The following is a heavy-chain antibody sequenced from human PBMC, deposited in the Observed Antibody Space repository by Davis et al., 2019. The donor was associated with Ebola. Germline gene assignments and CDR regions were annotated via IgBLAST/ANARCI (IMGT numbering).Heavy chain of an antibody. Sequence: PSETLSLTCTVSGGSISSYYWSWIRQSPGKGLEWIGYISYSGNTNYNPSLKSRVTISIDTSKNQFSLKLSSVTAADTAVYYCARDLEGATIAPWGQGTLVTVSS. V-gene: IGHV4-59*12. J-gene: IGHJ5*02. CDR1: GGSISSYY. CDR2: ISYSGNT. CDR3: ARDLEGATIAP. D-gene: IGHD5-12*01.